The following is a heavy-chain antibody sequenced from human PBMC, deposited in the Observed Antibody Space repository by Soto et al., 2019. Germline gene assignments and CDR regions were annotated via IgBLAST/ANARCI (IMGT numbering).Heavy chain of an antibody. CDR3: SRGDREDTAVVIGARPGAYGMDV. J-gene: IGHJ6*02. Sequence: QVQLVESGGGVVQPGRSLRLSCAASGFTFSIYAMHWVRQAPGKGLEWVAVISYDGARKAYTNSVEGRFTISRDTSKTTLYLQMNSLRVEDTAAYYCSRGDREDTAVVIGARPGAYGMDVWGQGTTVTVSS. D-gene: IGHD2-15*01. CDR1: GFTFSIYA. CDR2: ISYDGARK. V-gene: IGHV3-30-3*01.